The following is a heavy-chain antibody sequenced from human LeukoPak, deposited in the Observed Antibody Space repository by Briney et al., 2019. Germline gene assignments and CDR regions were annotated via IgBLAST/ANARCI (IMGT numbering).Heavy chain of an antibody. CDR3: ARVRTGGDYPYYYYYYMDV. Sequence: GGSLRLSCAASGFTFSSYGMSWVRQAPGKGLEWVSVISGSGGSTYYADSVKGRFTISRDNAKNSLYLQMNSLRAEDTAVYYCARVRTGGDYPYYYYYYMDVWGKGTTVTVSS. V-gene: IGHV3-23*01. CDR2: ISGSGGST. CDR1: GFTFSSYG. D-gene: IGHD4-17*01. J-gene: IGHJ6*03.